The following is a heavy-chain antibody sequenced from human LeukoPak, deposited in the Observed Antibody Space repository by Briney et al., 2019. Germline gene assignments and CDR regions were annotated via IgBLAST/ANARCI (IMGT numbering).Heavy chain of an antibody. CDR2: ISGSGGST. CDR3: ARGGSYLSAFDI. CDR1: GFTFSNSA. J-gene: IGHJ3*02. V-gene: IGHV3-23*01. Sequence: PGGSLRLSCAASGFTFSNSAMHWVRQAPGKGLEWVSDISGSGGSTYYADSVKGRFTISRDNSKNTLYLQMNSLRAEDTAVYYCARGGSYLSAFDIWGQGTMVTVSS. D-gene: IGHD1-26*01.